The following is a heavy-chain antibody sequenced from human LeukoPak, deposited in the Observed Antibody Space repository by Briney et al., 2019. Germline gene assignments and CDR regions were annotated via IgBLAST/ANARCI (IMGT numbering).Heavy chain of an antibody. CDR2: INHSGST. CDR1: GGSISSSSYY. Sequence: SETLSLTCNVSGGSISSSSYYWSWIRQPPGKGLEWIGEINHSGSTNYNPSLKSRVTISVDTSKNQFSLKLSSVTAADTAVYYCARGGYFDYWGQGTLVTVSS. V-gene: IGHV4-39*07. D-gene: IGHD3-16*01. CDR3: ARGGYFDY. J-gene: IGHJ4*02.